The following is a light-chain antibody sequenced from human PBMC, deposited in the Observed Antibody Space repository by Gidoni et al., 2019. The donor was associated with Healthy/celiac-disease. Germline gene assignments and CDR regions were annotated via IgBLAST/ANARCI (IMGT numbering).Light chain of an antibody. CDR2: DAS. V-gene: IGKV1-33*01. CDR1: QDISNY. J-gene: IGKJ2*02. CDR3: QQYDNLPRT. Sequence: DIQMTQSPSSLPASVGDRVTLTCQASQDISNYLNWYQQKPGKAPKLLIYDASNLETGVPSRFSGSGSGTDFTFTISSLQPEDIATYYCQQYDNLPRTFGQXTRLEIK.